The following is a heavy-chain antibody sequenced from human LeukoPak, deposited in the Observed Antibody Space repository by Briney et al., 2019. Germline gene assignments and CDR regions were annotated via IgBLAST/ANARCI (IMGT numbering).Heavy chain of an antibody. V-gene: IGHV4-39*01. Sequence: PSETLSLTCTVSGGSISSSSYYWGWIRQTPGKGLEWIGSIYYSGSTYYNPSLKSRVTISVDTSKNQFSLKLSSVTAADTAVYYCADYDSFDYWGQGTLVTVSP. CDR3: ADYDSFDY. CDR2: IYYSGST. CDR1: GGSISSSSYY. D-gene: IGHD3-3*01. J-gene: IGHJ4*02.